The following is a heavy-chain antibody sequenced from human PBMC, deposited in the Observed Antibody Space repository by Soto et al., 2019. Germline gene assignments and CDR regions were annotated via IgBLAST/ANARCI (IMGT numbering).Heavy chain of an antibody. D-gene: IGHD1-26*01. CDR1: GFTFGGYW. J-gene: IGHJ4*02. V-gene: IGHV3-7*05. CDR2: INQDGSEK. Sequence: GGSLRLSCAASGFTFGGYWMSWVRQVPGKGLEWVANINQDGSEKYYVDSVKGRFTISRDNANNSLYLQMSSLRAEDTALYYCLNSGLYSAYWGQGTLVTVSS. CDR3: LNSGLYSAY.